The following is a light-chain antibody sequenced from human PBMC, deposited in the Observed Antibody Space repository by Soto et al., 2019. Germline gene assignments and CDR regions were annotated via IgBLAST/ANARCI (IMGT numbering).Light chain of an antibody. CDR1: RSDVGGYNY. CDR2: DVS. CDR3: CSYAGRVV. V-gene: IGLV2-11*01. J-gene: IGLJ2*01. Sequence: QSALTQPRSVSGSPGQSVTISCTGTRSDVGGYNYVSWYQQHPGKAPKLMIYDVSKRPSGVPDRFSGSKSGNTASLTISGLQAEDEADYYCCSYAGRVVVGGGTTLTV.